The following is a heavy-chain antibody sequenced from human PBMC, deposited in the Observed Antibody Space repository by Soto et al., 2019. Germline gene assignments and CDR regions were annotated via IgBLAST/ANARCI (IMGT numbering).Heavy chain of an antibody. V-gene: IGHV5-51*01. J-gene: IGHJ6*02. CDR2: IYPGDSDT. CDR1: GYSFTSYG. Sequence: LGESLKISCKGSGYSFTSYGIGWVRQMPGKGLEWMGIIYPGDSDTRYSPSFQGQVTISADKSISTAYLQWSSLKASDTAMYYCARHEGDGYNYYYYYGMDVWGQGTTVTVSS. CDR3: ARHEGDGYNYYYYYGMDV. D-gene: IGHD5-12*01.